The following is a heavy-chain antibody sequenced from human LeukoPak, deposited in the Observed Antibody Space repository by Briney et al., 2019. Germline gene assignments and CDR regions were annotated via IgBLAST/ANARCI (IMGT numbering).Heavy chain of an antibody. CDR1: GGSISSGGYY. J-gene: IGHJ4*02. Sequence: SETLSLTCTVSGGSISSGGYYWSWIRQHPGKGLEWIGYIYYSGSTYYNPSLKSRVTISVDTSKNQFSLKLSSVTAADTAVYYCARDNNYDSSGFDYWGQGTLVTVSS. V-gene: IGHV4-31*03. CDR3: ARDNNYDSSGFDY. CDR2: IYYSGST. D-gene: IGHD3-22*01.